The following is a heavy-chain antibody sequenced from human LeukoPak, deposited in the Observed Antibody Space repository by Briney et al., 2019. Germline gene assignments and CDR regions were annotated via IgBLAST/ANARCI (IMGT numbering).Heavy chain of an antibody. V-gene: IGHV1-2*02. Sequence: ASVKVSCKASGYTFTGYYMHWVRQAPGQGLEWMGWINPNSGGTNYAQKFQGRVTMTRDTSISTAYMELSRLRSDDTAVYYCARVRRDSSGYVFPGAFDIWGQGTMVTVSS. D-gene: IGHD3-22*01. CDR2: INPNSGGT. CDR1: GYTFTGYY. CDR3: ARVRRDSSGYVFPGAFDI. J-gene: IGHJ3*02.